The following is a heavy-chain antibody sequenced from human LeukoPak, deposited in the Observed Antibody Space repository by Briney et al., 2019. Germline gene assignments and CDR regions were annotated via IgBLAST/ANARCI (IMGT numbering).Heavy chain of an antibody. CDR2: IYYSGST. Sequence: SETLSLTCTVSGGSISSYYWSWIRQPPGKGLEWIGYIYYSGSTNYNPSLKSRVTISVDTSKNQFSLKLSPVTAADTAVYYCARLVGVATSNNWFDPWGQGTLVAVSS. V-gene: IGHV4-59*08. J-gene: IGHJ5*02. CDR3: ARLVGVATSNNWFDP. D-gene: IGHD5-12*01. CDR1: GGSISSYY.